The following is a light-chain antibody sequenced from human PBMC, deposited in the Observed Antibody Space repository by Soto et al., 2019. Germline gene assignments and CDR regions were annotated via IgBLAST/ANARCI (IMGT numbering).Light chain of an antibody. V-gene: IGLV4-60*03. J-gene: IGLJ3*02. CDR1: SGHSSYI. CDR3: ETWDSDPHGV. Sequence: QAVLTQSSSASASPGSWVNLTCTLSSGHSSYIIAWHQQQPGKAPRYLMKLEGSGSYNTGGGVPDRFSGSSSGADRYLTISILQSEDEADYYCETWDSDPHGVFGGGTKLTVL. CDR2: LEGSGSY.